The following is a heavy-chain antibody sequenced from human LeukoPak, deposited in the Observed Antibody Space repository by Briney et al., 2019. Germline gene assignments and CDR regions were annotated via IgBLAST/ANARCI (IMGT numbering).Heavy chain of an antibody. Sequence: GGSLRLSCAASGFTFSSYWMSWVRQAPGKGLEWVANIKQDGSEKYYVDSVKGRFTISRDNAKNSLYLQMNSLRAEDTAVYYCARSFYDFWSGYPLSYMDVWGKGTTVTVS. CDR1: GFTFSSYW. D-gene: IGHD3-3*01. CDR3: ARSFYDFWSGYPLSYMDV. CDR2: IKQDGSEK. J-gene: IGHJ6*03. V-gene: IGHV3-7*01.